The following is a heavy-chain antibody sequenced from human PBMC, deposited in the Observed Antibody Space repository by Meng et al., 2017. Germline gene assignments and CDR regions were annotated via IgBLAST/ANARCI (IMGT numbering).Heavy chain of an antibody. D-gene: IGHD6-13*01. V-gene: IGHV3-72*01. CDR2: TRNKANSYTT. Sequence: GESLKISCAASGFTFSDHYMDWVRQAPGKGLEWVGRTRNKANSYTTEYAASVKGRFTISRDDSKNSLYLQMNSLKTEDTAVYYCARISYSSSWDNWFDPWGQGTLVTV. J-gene: IGHJ5*02. CDR1: GFTFSDHY. CDR3: ARISYSSSWDNWFDP.